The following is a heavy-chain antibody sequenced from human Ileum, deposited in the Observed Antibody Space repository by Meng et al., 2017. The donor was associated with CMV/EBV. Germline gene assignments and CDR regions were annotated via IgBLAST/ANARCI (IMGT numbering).Heavy chain of an antibody. CDR1: GYNFTTNN. Sequence: QVQLVQSGSELRKPGASVKVSCKASGYNFTTNNIIWVRQAPGQGPEWMGWINTNAGNPTYARGFTGRFVFSLDTSLSTTYLQIISLKAEDTAVYYCAKGRTTVVIPTADFDSWGQGTLVTVSS. CDR2: INTNAGNP. J-gene: IGHJ4*02. CDR3: AKGRTTVVIPTADFDS. V-gene: IGHV7-4-1*02. D-gene: IGHD2-2*01.